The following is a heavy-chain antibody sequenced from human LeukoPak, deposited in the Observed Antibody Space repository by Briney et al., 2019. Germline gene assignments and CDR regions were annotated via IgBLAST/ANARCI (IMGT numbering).Heavy chain of an antibody. CDR3: ARGVSAIPDY. CDR2: IYYSGST. CDR1: GGSISSSSYY. J-gene: IGHJ4*02. V-gene: IGHV4-39*07. Sequence: SETLSLTCTVSGGSISSSSYYWGWIRQPPGKGLEWIGGIYYSGSTYYNPSLKSRVTISVDTSKNQFSLKLSSVTAADTAVYYCARGVSAIPDYWGQGTLVTVSS. D-gene: IGHD2-2*02.